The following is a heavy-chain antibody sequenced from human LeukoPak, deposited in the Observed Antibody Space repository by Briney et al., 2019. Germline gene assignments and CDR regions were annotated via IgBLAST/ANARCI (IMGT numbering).Heavy chain of an antibody. V-gene: IGHV3-23*01. CDR3: AKLGYGDYVHPYYFDY. D-gene: IGHD4-17*01. CDR1: GFTVSSYA. Sequence: PGGSLRLSCAASGFTVSSYAMSWVRQAPGKGLEWVSAISGSGGSTYYADSVKGRFTISRDNSKNTLYLQMNSLRAEDTAVYYCAKLGYGDYVHPYYFDYWGQGTLVTVSS. J-gene: IGHJ4*02. CDR2: ISGSGGST.